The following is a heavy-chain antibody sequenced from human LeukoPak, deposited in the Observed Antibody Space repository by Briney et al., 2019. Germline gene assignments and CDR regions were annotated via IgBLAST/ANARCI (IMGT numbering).Heavy chain of an antibody. D-gene: IGHD2-15*01. Sequence: PSQTLSLTCTVSGGSISSGGYYWSWIRQPPGKGLEWIGYIYHSGSTYYNPSLKSRVTISVDRSKNQFSLKLSSVTAADTAVYYCARGGGWSHWTYDYWGQGTLVTVSS. J-gene: IGHJ4*02. V-gene: IGHV4-30-2*01. CDR1: GGSISSGGYY. CDR2: IYHSGST. CDR3: ARGGGWSHWTYDY.